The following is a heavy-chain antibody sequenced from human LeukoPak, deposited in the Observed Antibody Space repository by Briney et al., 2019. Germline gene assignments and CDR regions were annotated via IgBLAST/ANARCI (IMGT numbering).Heavy chain of an antibody. CDR2: CDPEDGET. CDR3: ATGYCSSTSCRNWFDP. CDR1: GYTLTELS. D-gene: IGHD2-2*01. J-gene: IGHJ5*02. V-gene: IGHV1-24*01. Sequence: GASVKVSCKVSGYTLTELSMHWVRQAPGKGLEWMGGCDPEDGETIYAQKFQGRVTMTEDTSTDTAYMELSSLRSEDTAVYYCATGYCSSTSCRNWFDPWGQGTLVTVSS.